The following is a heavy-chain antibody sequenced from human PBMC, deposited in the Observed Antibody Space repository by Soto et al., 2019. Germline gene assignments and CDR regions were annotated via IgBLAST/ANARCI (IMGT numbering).Heavy chain of an antibody. D-gene: IGHD3-10*01. CDR2: IYYSGST. J-gene: IGHJ6*04. V-gene: IGHV4-59*01. CDR3: ARVLGGRYYYYGMDV. CDR1: GGSISSYY. Sequence: SETLSLTCTVSGGSISSYYWSWIRQPPGKGLEWIGYIYYSGSTNYNPSLKSRVTISVDTSKNQFSLKLSSVTAADTAVYYCARVLGGRYYYYGMDVWGKGTTVTVSS.